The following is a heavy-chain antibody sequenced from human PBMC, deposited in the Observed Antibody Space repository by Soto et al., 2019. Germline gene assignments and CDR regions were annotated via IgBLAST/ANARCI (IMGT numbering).Heavy chain of an antibody. J-gene: IGHJ3*02. CDR1: GFTFSTYW. CDR3: ARTIYNSDAFDI. Sequence: EVELVESGGGLVQPGGSLRLSCAASGFTFSTYWMHWVRQVPGKGLVWVSVINSDGSRASYADSVKGRFTISRDDAMKTLYLQMNSLRADDTALYYCARTIYNSDAFDIWGQGTMVTVSS. V-gene: IGHV3-74*01. CDR2: INSDGSRA. D-gene: IGHD1-1*01.